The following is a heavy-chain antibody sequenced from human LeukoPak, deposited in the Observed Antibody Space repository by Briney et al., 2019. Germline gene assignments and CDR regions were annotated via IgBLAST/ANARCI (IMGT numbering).Heavy chain of an antibody. V-gene: IGHV3-30*18. CDR3: AKGESTPDY. CDR2: ISYDGSNK. CDR1: GFTFSSYG. D-gene: IGHD3-10*01. J-gene: IGHJ4*02. Sequence: PGMSLRLSCAASGFTFSSYGMHWVRQAPGKGLEWVAVISYDGSNKYYADSVKGRFTISRDNSKNTLYLQMNSLRAEDTAVYYCAKGESTPDYWGQGTLVTVSS.